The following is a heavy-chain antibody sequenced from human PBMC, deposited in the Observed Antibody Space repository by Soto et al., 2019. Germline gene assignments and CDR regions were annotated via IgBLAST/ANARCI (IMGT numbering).Heavy chain of an antibody. CDR3: ARDLDTAMARVPLNYYYGMDV. D-gene: IGHD5-18*01. V-gene: IGHV1-46*01. Sequence: ASVKVSCKASGYTFTSYYMHWVRQAPGQGLEWMGIINPSGGSTSYAQKFQGRVTMTRDTSTSTVYMELSSLRPEDTAVYYCARDLDTAMARVPLNYYYGMDVWGQGTTVTVSS. CDR2: INPSGGST. J-gene: IGHJ6*02. CDR1: GYTFTSYY.